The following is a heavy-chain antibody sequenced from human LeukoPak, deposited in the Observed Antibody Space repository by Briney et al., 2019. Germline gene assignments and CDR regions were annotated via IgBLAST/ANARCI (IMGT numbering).Heavy chain of an antibody. CDR1: GFTFSSYS. Sequence: PGGSLRLSCAASGFTFSSYSMNWVRQAPGEGLEWVSVISGSGVGTYYADSVKGRFTISRDNSKSTLYLQMNSLRAEDTAVYYCAKALSGYKPPNYYYYMDVWGKGATVTVSS. J-gene: IGHJ6*03. D-gene: IGHD3-3*01. CDR3: AKALSGYKPPNYYYYMDV. CDR2: ISGSGVGT. V-gene: IGHV3-23*01.